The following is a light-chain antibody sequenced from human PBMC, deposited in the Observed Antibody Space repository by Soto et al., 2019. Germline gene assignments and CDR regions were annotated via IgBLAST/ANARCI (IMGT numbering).Light chain of an antibody. V-gene: IGKV1-9*01. CDR3: QHLNDYRYT. J-gene: IGKJ2*01. CDR2: AAS. Sequence: DIQLTQSPSFLSASVGDRVTITCRASQAISSSLAWYQHNPGKAPKLLIYAASTLQNGVPSSFSGSGSGTEFTLTISSLQPEDFATYCCQHLNDYRYTFGQGTKVEIK. CDR1: QAISSS.